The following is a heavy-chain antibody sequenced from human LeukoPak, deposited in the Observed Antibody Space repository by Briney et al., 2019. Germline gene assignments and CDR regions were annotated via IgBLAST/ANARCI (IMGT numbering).Heavy chain of an antibody. CDR1: GGSISSGGYS. V-gene: IGHV4-30-2*06. CDR3: TRKYLTITGTINWFDP. CDR2: IYHSGST. J-gene: IGHJ5*02. Sequence: SQTLSLTCAVSGGSISSGGYSWSWIRQSPGEGLEWIGYIYHSGSTYYNPSLKSRVTISVDRSKNQFSLKLSSVTAADTAVYHCTRKYLTITGTINWFDPWGQGTLVTVSS. D-gene: IGHD1-7*01.